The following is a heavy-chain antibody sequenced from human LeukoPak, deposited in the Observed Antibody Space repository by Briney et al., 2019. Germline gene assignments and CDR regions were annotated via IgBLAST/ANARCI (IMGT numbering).Heavy chain of an antibody. D-gene: IGHD3-9*01. Sequence: ASMKVSCKTSGYRFAGYHVHWVRQAPGQGLEWMGWINANSGGTKYGEKFQGRVTMTRDTSLRTAYLELSGLRYDDWAVYYCAREDFDILTGYGKRHWFVPWGQGTLVTVSS. J-gene: IGHJ5*02. CDR3: AREDFDILTGYGKRHWFVP. CDR2: INANSGGT. V-gene: IGHV1-2*02. CDR1: GYRFAGYH.